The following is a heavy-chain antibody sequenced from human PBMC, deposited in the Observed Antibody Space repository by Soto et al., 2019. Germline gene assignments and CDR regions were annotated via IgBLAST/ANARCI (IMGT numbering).Heavy chain of an antibody. D-gene: IGHD6-6*01. V-gene: IGHV1-69*13. J-gene: IGHJ5*02. CDR3: ARDKGDIATRPNWFDP. CDR1: RGTFSIYA. CDR2: IIPIFGTA. Sequence: GASVKVSCKSSRGTFSIYAINWVRQAPGQGLEWMGGIIPIFGTANYAQKFQGRVTITADDSTSTAYMELSSLRSEDTAVYYCARDKGDIATRPNWFDPWGQGTLVTVSS.